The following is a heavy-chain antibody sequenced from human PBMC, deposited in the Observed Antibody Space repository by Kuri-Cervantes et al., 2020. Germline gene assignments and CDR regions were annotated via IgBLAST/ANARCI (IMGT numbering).Heavy chain of an antibody. CDR3: ARGDEDLITMVRGVISY. Sequence: GESLKISCAASGFTFSSYWMSWVRQAPGKGLEWVANIKQDGSEKYYVDSVKGRFTISRDNAKNSLYLQMNSLRDEDTAVYYCARGDEDLITMVRGVISYWGQGTLVTVSS. CDR1: GFTFSSYW. J-gene: IGHJ4*02. V-gene: IGHV3-7*01. D-gene: IGHD3-10*01. CDR2: IKQDGSEK.